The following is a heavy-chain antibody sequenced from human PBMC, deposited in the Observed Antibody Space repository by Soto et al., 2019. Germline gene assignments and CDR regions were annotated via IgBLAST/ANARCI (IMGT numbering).Heavy chain of an antibody. Sequence: EVQLLESGGGLVQPGGSLRLSCAASGFTFNTYAMNWVRQVPGQGLEWVASVSGGGGSTYYADSVNGRFTISRDTSKNPLYLQMNSLSAEDTAVYYCAKGFIVVVPDIRPDDNFDVWGQGTMVTVSS. CDR2: VSGGGGST. V-gene: IGHV3-23*01. CDR1: GFTFNTYA. CDR3: AKGFIVVVPDIRPDDNFDV. J-gene: IGHJ3*01. D-gene: IGHD2-21*02.